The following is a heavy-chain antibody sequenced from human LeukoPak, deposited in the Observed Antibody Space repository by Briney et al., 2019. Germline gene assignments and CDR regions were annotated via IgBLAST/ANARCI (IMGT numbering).Heavy chain of an antibody. CDR2: ISSSSNYI. D-gene: IGHD2-2*01. V-gene: IGHV3-21*01. J-gene: IGHJ4*02. CDR3: ARGAQIVVAPAAQARPGPSGIDY. Sequence: GGSLRLSCAPSGFTFSSYSMNWVRQAPGKGLEWGSSISSSSNYIYYADSGKGRFTISRDNAKNSLYLQMNSLGAEDTAVYYCARGAQIVVAPAAQARPGPSGIDYWGQATLVTVSP. CDR1: GFTFSSYS.